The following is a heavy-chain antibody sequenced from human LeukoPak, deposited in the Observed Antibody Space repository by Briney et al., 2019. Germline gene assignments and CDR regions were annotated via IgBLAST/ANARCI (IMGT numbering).Heavy chain of an antibody. J-gene: IGHJ4*02. V-gene: IGHV3-23*01. D-gene: IGHD6-19*01. CDR3: ATSSGWYPKYFGY. Sequence: GGSLRLSCAASGFTFSTYPMSWVRQAPGGGLEWVSSITAGTSDTIYADSVKGRFTISRDNSKNTLSLQMNSLRAEDTALYYCATSSGWYPKYFGYWGQGILVSVSS. CDR1: GFTFSTYP. CDR2: ITAGTSDT.